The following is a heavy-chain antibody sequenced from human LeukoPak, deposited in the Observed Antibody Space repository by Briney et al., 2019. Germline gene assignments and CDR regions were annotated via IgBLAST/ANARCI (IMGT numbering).Heavy chain of an antibody. V-gene: IGHV1-8*01. Sequence: ASVKVSCKASGYTFTSYDINWVRQATGQGLEWMGWMNPNSGNTGYAQKFQGRVTMTRNTSISTAYMELSSLRSEDTAVYYCAKGDSTGWSLTPGFDYWGQGTLVTVSS. J-gene: IGHJ4*02. CDR3: AKGDSTGWSLTPGFDY. D-gene: IGHD6-19*01. CDR2: MNPNSGNT. CDR1: GYTFTSYD.